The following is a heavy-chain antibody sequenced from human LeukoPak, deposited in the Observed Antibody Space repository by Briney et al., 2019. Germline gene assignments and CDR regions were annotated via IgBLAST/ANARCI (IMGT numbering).Heavy chain of an antibody. V-gene: IGHV4-34*01. CDR2: INHSGST. Sequence: PSETLSLTCAVYGGSFSGYYWSWIRQPPGKGLEWIGEINHSGSTNYNPSLKSRVTISVDTSQNQFSLQLNSVTPEDTAVYYCARALIGYYFDYWGQGTLVTVSS. D-gene: IGHD2-8*01. CDR3: ARALIGYYFDY. J-gene: IGHJ4*02. CDR1: GGSFSGYY.